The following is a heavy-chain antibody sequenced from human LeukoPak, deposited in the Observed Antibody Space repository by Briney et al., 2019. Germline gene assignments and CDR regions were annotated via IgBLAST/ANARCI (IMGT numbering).Heavy chain of an antibody. Sequence: SETLSLTCTVSGGSISSSSYYWGWIRQPPGKGLEWIGSIYYSGSTYYNPSLKSRVTISVDTSKNQFSLKLSSVTAADTAVYYCARREVVAVNNWFDSWGQGTLVTVSS. J-gene: IGHJ5*01. CDR3: ARREVVAVNNWFDS. V-gene: IGHV4-39*01. CDR2: IYYSGST. D-gene: IGHD2-15*01. CDR1: GGSISSSSYY.